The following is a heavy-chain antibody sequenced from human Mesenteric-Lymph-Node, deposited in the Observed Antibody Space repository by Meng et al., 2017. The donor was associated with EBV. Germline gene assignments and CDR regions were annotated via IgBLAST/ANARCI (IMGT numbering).Heavy chain of an antibody. D-gene: IGHD3-10*01. CDR3: ARATGSAYDY. V-gene: IGHV3-11*01. CDR1: GFTFSVYY. Sequence: VTLVVAGGGLVKPGASLRLSFAASGFTFSVYYMSWIRQAPGKGLECISYISSSGGTIYYADSVKGRFTISRDNAKNSLYLQMNSLRAEDTAVYYCARATGSAYDYWGQGTLVTVSS. J-gene: IGHJ4*02. CDR2: ISSSGGTI.